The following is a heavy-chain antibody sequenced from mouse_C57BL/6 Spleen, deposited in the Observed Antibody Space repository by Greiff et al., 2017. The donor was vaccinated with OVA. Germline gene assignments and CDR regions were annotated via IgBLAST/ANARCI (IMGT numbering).Heavy chain of an antibody. CDR3: ARDYDYDVGYAMDY. CDR1: GFTFSDYY. Sequence: EVKLVESGGGLVQPGGSLKLSCAASGFTFSDYYMYWVRQTPETRLEWVAYISNGGGSTYYPDTVKGRFTISRDNAKNTLYLQMSRLKSEDTAMYYCARDYDYDVGYAMDYWGQGTSVTVSS. D-gene: IGHD2-4*01. V-gene: IGHV5-12*01. J-gene: IGHJ4*01. CDR2: ISNGGGST.